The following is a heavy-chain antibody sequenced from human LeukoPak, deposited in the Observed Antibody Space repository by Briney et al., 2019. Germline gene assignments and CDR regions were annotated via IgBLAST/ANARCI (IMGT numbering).Heavy chain of an antibody. J-gene: IGHJ4*02. CDR1: GFTFSSYG. CDR3: ATYRQVLLPFES. D-gene: IGHD2-8*02. V-gene: IGHV3-30*03. CDR2: ISYDGSDK. Sequence: GGSLRLSCAASGFTFSSYGMHWVRQAPGKGLEWVAVISYDGSDKYYADSVKGRFTISRDNSKNTLYLQMNSLRAEDTAIYYCATYRQVLLPFESWGQGTLVTVSS.